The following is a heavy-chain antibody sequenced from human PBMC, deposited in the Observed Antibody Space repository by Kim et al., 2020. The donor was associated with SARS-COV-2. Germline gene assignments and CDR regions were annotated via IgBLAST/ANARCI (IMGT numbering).Heavy chain of an antibody. CDR3: ASAPYGSGSYYNNY. J-gene: IGHJ4*02. D-gene: IGHD3-10*01. Sequence: ADSVKCRFTLSRDNAKNSLYLQMNSLRDEDTAVYYCASAPYGSGSYYNNYWGQGTLVTVSS. V-gene: IGHV3-48*02.